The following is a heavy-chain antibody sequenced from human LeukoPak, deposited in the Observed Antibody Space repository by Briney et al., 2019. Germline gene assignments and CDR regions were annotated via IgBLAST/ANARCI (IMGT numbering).Heavy chain of an antibody. D-gene: IGHD4-17*01. CDR1: GFTFGDYA. Sequence: GGSLRLSCTASGFTFGDYAMSWFRQAPGKGLEWVSYISSSSSYTNYADSVKGRFTISRDNAKNSLYLQMNSLRAEDTAVYYCARVIYGDYVWFDPWGQGTLVTVSS. CDR3: ARVIYGDYVWFDP. CDR2: ISSSSSYT. J-gene: IGHJ5*02. V-gene: IGHV3-11*06.